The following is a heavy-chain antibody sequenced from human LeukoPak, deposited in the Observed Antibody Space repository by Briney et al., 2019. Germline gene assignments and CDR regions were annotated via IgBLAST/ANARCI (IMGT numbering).Heavy chain of an antibody. V-gene: IGHV6-1*01. CDR2: TYYRSKWYN. CDR3: ARINGGNPDY. Sequence: SQTLSLTCAISGDSVSSKNAAWNWLRQSPSRGLEWLGRTYYRSKWYNDYAVSVKSRITINPVTSKNQFSLQLNSVTPEDTAVYYCARINGGNPDYWGQGTLVTVSS. D-gene: IGHD4-23*01. J-gene: IGHJ4*02. CDR1: GDSVSSKNAA.